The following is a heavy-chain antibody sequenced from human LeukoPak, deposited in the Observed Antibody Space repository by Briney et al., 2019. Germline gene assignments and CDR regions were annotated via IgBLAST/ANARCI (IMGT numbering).Heavy chain of an antibody. V-gene: IGHV4-59*08. CDR2: IYYSGST. J-gene: IGHJ4*02. CDR3: ARLNYDILTGYYPFDY. Sequence: SETLSLTCTVSGGSISTYYWSWIRQPPGKGLEWIGYIYYSGSTNYNPSLKSRVTISVDTSKNQFYLKLSSVTAADTAVYYCARLNYDILTGYYPFDYWGQGTLVTVSS. D-gene: IGHD3-9*01. CDR1: GGSISTYY.